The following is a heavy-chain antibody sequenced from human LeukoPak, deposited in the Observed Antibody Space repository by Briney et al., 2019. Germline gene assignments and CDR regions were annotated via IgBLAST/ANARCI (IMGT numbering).Heavy chain of an antibody. D-gene: IGHD3-22*01. V-gene: IGHV1-46*01. CDR1: GYTFTSYY. CDR2: INPSGGST. CDR3: ARRRYYYDSSGYYTAYYFDY. Sequence: ESSVKVSCKASGYTFTSYYMHWVRQAPGQGLEWMGIINPSGGSTSYEQKFQGRVTMTRDTSTSTVYMELSSLRSEDTAVYYCARRRYYYDSSGYYTAYYFDYWGQGTLVTVSS. J-gene: IGHJ4*02.